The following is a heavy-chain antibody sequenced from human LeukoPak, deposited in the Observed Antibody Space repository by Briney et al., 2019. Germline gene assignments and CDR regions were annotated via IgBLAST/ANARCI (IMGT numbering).Heavy chain of an antibody. CDR1: GGSITGYY. V-gene: IGHV4-34*01. J-gene: IGHJ4*02. D-gene: IGHD3-9*01. CDR2: IHYTGAT. CDR3: ARGNILTGYCFDF. Sequence: AETLSLTCAVYGGSITGYYWSWIRQTPGRGLEWVGEIHYTGATSYNPSLKSRATISTDTSKNQFSLRLSSVTAADTAVYYCARGNILTGYCFDFWGQGALVTVSS.